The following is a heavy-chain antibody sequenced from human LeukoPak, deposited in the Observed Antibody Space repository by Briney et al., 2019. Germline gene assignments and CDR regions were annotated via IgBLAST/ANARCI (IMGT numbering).Heavy chain of an antibody. CDR2: IYYSETT. CDR1: GDSINSGSYY. V-gene: IGHV4-39*01. CDR3: ARTLSDYDGSGYDY. J-gene: IGHJ4*02. D-gene: IGHD3-22*01. Sequence: SETLSLACTVSGDSINSGSYYWGWIRQPPGKGLEWIGSIYYSETTYYNPSLKSRVTISVDTSKNQSSLKLSSVTAADTAVYYCARTLSDYDGSGYDYWGQGTLVTVSS.